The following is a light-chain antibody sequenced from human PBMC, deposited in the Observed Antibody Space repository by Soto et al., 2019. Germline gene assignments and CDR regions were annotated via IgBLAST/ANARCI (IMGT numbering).Light chain of an antibody. CDR1: QSINSSY. CDR2: GAS. CDR3: QQYGGSPPYT. J-gene: IGKJ2*01. V-gene: IGKV3-20*01. Sequence: LTQSPGTLSLSPGERATISCRASQSINSSYLAWYQHKPGQAPRLLFYGASSRATGIPHRFSGSASGTDFTLTSSRLEPEDCGVYYCQQYGGSPPYTFGQGTRLEIK.